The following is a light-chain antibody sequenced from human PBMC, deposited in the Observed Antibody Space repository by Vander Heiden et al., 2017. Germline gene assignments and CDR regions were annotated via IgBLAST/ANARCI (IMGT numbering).Light chain of an antibody. CDR1: PDIGND. V-gene: IGKV1-6*01. CDR3: LQDHVFPWT. CDR2: VVS. J-gene: IGKJ1*01. Sequence: AIQMTQSPSSLSASVGDRVTITCRASPDIGNDLSWYQQKPGKAPKVLISVVSSLQGGVPSRFSGSGFGTDFTLTITSLQPEDFATYYSLQDHVFPWTLGQGTKVEVK.